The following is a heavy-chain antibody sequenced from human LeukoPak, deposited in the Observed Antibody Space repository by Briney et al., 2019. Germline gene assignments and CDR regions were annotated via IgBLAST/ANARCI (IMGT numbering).Heavy chain of an antibody. V-gene: IGHV3-66*01. J-gene: IGHJ6*02. CDR3: ARDRGVGATPDYYYYGMDV. CDR1: GFTVSSNY. CDR2: IYSGGST. Sequence: GGSLRLSCAASGFTVSSNYMSWVRQAPGKGLEWVSVIYSGGSTYYADSVKGRFTISRDNSENTLYLQMNSLRAEDTAVYYCARDRGVGATPDYYYYGMDVWGQGTTVIVSS. D-gene: IGHD1-26*01.